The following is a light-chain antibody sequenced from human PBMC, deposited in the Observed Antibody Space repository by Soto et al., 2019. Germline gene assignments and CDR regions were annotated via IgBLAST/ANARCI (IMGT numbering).Light chain of an antibody. CDR3: QQSNSFPRT. J-gene: IGKJ4*01. Sequence: DIQITQSPSFVSASVGDTVTITCRASQAVSTWLAWYQQKPGDAPKLLIYAASTLQSGVPSRFSGSGSGTDFTLTIRNLQPEDFATYYCQQSNSFPRTFGGGTKVDIK. CDR2: AAS. V-gene: IGKV1-12*01. CDR1: QAVSTW.